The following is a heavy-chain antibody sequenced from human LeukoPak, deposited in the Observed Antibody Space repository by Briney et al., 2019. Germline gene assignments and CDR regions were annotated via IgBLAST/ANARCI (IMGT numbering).Heavy chain of an antibody. D-gene: IGHD1-26*01. J-gene: IGHJ6*02. V-gene: IGHV4-39*07. CDR1: GGSVSSSSYY. CDR2: IYYSGST. Sequence: SETLSLTCTVSGGSVSSSSYYWGWIRQPPGKGLEWIGSIYYSGSTNYNPSLKSRVTISLDASKNQFSLKLSSVTAADTAVYYCARRWGSGTYYSNYYGMDVWGQGTTVTVSS. CDR3: ARRWGSGTYYSNYYGMDV.